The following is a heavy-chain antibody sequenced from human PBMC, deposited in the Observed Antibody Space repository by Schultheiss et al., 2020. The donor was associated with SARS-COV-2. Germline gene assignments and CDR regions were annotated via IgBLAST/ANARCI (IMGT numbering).Heavy chain of an antibody. V-gene: IGHV4-59*01. CDR2: IYYSGST. D-gene: IGHD3-3*01. J-gene: IGHJ6*03. CDR3: ARGLERHYYYYYYMDV. Sequence: SETLSLTCTVSGGSISSYYWSWIRQPAGKGLEWIGYIYYSGSTNYNPSLKSRVTISVDTSKNQFSLKLSSVTAADTAVYYCARGLERHYYYYYYMDVWGKGTTVTVSS. CDR1: GGSISSYY.